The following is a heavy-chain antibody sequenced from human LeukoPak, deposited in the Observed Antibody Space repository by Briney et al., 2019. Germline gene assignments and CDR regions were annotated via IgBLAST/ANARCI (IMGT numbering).Heavy chain of an antibody. CDR2: ISGSGGST. CDR3: AKDSLGDFWSGSYYGMDV. V-gene: IGHV3-23*01. Sequence: GGSLRLSCAASGFTFSSYAMSWVRQAPGKGLEWVSAISGSGGSTYYADSVKGRFTISRDNSKNTLYLQMNSLRAEDTAVYYCAKDSLGDFWSGSYYGMDVWGQGTTVTASS. D-gene: IGHD3-3*01. CDR1: GFTFSSYA. J-gene: IGHJ6*02.